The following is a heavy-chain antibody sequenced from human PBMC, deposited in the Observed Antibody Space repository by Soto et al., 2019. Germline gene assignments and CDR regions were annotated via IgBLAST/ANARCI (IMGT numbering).Heavy chain of an antibody. V-gene: IGHV4-34*01. J-gene: IGHJ4*02. CDR2: INHSGST. CDR1: GGSFSGYY. CDR3: ARGCYDSSGYYFDY. D-gene: IGHD3-22*01. Sequence: SSETLSLTCAVYGGSFSGYYWSWIRQPPGKGLEWIGEINHSGSTNYNPSLKSRVTISVDTSKNQFSLKLSSVTAADTAVYYCARGCYDSSGYYFDYWGQGTLVTVSS.